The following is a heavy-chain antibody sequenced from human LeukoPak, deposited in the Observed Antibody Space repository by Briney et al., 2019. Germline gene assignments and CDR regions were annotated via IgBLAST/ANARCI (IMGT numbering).Heavy chain of an antibody. Sequence: ASVKVSCKASGYTFTGYYMHWVRQAPGQGLAWMGWINPNSGGTNYAQKFQGRVTMTRDTSISTAYMELSRLRSDDTAVYYCARGGFLEWLSKGDYWGQGTLVTVSS. J-gene: IGHJ4*02. CDR3: ARGGFLEWLSKGDY. CDR2: INPNSGGT. V-gene: IGHV1-2*02. D-gene: IGHD3-3*01. CDR1: GYTFTGYY.